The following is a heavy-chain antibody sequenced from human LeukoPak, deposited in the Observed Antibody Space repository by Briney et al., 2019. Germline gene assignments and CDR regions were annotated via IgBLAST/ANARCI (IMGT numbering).Heavy chain of an antibody. V-gene: IGHV3-53*01. J-gene: IGHJ4*02. CDR3: AREAGDYREDYFDY. CDR1: GFTVSSNY. CDR2: IYSGGST. Sequence: GGSLRLSCAASGFTVSSNYMSWVRQAPGKGLEWVSVIYSGGSTYYADSVKGRFTISRDNSKNTLYLQMNSLGAEDTAVYYCAREAGDYREDYFDYWGQGTLVTVSS. D-gene: IGHD4-17*01.